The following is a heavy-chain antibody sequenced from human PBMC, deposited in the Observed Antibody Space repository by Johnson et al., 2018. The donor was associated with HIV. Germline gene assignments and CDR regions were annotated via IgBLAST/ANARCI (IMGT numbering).Heavy chain of an antibody. CDR2: INWNGGST. Sequence: VQLVESGGGVVRPGGSLRLSCAASGFTFDDYGMSWVRQAPGKGLEWVSGINWNGGSTGYADSVKGRFTISRDNAKNYLYLQMNSLRAEDTALYYCARDSRIGTMVLLSDAFDIWGQGTMVTVSS. CDR3: ARDSRIGTMVLLSDAFDI. J-gene: IGHJ3*02. CDR1: GFTFDDYG. D-gene: IGHD3-10*01. V-gene: IGHV3-20*04.